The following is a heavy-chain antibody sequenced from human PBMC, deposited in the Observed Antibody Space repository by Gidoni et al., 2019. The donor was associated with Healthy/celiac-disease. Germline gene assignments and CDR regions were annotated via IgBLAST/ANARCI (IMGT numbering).Heavy chain of an antibody. CDR1: VGSISSSSYY. CDR3: ARTTKIHHYDSSGYYFDY. Sequence: QLQLQASGPGLVKPSETLSLTCTVSVGSISSSSYYWGWIRQPPGKGLEWIGSIYYSGSTYYNPSLKSRVTISVDTSKNQFSLKLSSVTAADTAVYYCARTTKIHHYDSSGYYFDYWGQGTLVTVSS. CDR2: IYYSGST. D-gene: IGHD3-22*01. J-gene: IGHJ4*02. V-gene: IGHV4-39*01.